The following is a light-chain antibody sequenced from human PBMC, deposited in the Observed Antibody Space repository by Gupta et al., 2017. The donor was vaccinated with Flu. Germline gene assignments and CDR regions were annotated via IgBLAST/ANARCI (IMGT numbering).Light chain of an antibody. V-gene: IGLV1-44*01. CDR1: RSNIGRNT. CDR3: ATWDDNLNAWL. CDR2: SNN. J-gene: IGLJ3*02. Sequence: QSVLTQPPSVSGTPGQGVSISCSGSRSNIGRNTVNWYQQFPGTAPRLLITSNNQRPSGVPDRFSGSKSGTSASLAISGLQSEDEADYYCATWDDNLNAWLFGGGTKLTVL.